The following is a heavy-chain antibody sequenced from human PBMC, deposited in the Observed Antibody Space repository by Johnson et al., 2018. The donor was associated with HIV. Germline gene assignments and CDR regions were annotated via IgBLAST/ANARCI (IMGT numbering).Heavy chain of an antibody. CDR1: GFTFSSNS. D-gene: IGHD6-13*01. Sequence: VQLVESGGGLVQPGGSLRLSCAASGFTFSSNSMRWVRQAPGKGLEWVSVIYCGGSTYYAASVQGRFTISRYNSKNKLNFQMNSLRAEDTAVYYCARGGIAAKERWRAFDIWGQGTMVTVSS. V-gene: IGHV3-66*02. CDR2: IYCGGST. J-gene: IGHJ3*02. CDR3: ARGGIAAKERWRAFDI.